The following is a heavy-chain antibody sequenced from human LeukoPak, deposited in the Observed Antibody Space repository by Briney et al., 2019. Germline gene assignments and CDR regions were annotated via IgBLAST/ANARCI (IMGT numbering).Heavy chain of an antibody. CDR1: DDSFSSHY. J-gene: IGHJ5*02. Sequence: SETLSLTCAVSDDSFSSHYWTWIRQPPGKGLEWIGYISYIGRTNYNPSLKSRVTISIDTSKNQFSLKLTSVTAAYAAVYYCAREGGPYSGTYSLGPWGQGILVSVSS. CDR3: AREGGPYSGTYSLGP. D-gene: IGHD1-26*01. V-gene: IGHV4-59*11. CDR2: ISYIGRT.